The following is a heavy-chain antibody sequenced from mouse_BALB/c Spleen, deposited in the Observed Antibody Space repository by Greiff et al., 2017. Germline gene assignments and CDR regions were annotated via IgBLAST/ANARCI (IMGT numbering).Heavy chain of an antibody. CDR1: GFTFSSYG. V-gene: IGHV5-6-3*01. CDR2: INSNGGST. Sequence: EVMLVESGGGLVQPGGSLKLSCAASGFTFSSYGMSWVRQTPDKRLELVATINSNGGSTYYPDSVKGRFTISRDNAKNTLYLQMSSLKSEDTAMYYCAREDSFYAMDYWGQGTSVTVSS. J-gene: IGHJ4*01. CDR3: AREDSFYAMDY.